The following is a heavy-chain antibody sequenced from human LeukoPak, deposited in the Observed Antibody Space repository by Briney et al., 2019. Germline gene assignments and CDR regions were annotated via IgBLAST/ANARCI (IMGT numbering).Heavy chain of an antibody. Sequence: GASAKVSCKASGYTFTSYYMHWVRQAPGQGLEWMGIINPSGGSTSYAQKFQGRVTMTRNTSISTAYMELSSLRSEDTAVYYCARGIFGSFDYWGQGTLVTVSS. V-gene: IGHV1-46*01. CDR2: INPSGGST. CDR1: GYTFTSYY. J-gene: IGHJ4*02. D-gene: IGHD3-3*02. CDR3: ARGIFGSFDY.